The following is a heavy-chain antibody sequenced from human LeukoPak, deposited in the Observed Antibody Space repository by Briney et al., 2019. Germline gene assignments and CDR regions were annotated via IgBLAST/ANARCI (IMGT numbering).Heavy chain of an antibody. CDR3: ARVSRNRAMVDSDY. J-gene: IGHJ4*02. V-gene: IGHV4-59*01. CDR2: IYYSGSN. CDR1: GGSITRYY. D-gene: IGHD5-18*01. Sequence: SESLSLTCTVSGGSITRYYWSWVRQPPGKGLEWIGYIYYSGSNKYNHSLKSRVTISVHTSKNPFSPKLSSVTAADTAVYYCARVSRNRAMVDSDYWGQGTLVTVSS.